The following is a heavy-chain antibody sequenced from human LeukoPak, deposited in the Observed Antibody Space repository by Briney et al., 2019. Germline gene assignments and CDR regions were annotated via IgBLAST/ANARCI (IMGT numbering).Heavy chain of an antibody. Sequence: PGGSLRLSCAASGFTFSHFGFHWVRQAPGKGLEWVAVIWSDGTNKYYGNSVKGRFIIHRDDSRNRVYLQMNNLRVDDTAIYYCAKDAQRGFDYSNSLEYWGQGSPVTVSS. V-gene: IGHV3-33*06. CDR1: GFTFSHFG. J-gene: IGHJ4*02. D-gene: IGHD4-11*01. CDR3: AKDAQRGFDYSNSLEY. CDR2: IWSDGTNK.